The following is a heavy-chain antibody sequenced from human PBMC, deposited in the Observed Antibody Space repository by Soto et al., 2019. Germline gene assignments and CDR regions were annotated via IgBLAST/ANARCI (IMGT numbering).Heavy chain of an antibody. CDR2: ISGSGGST. D-gene: IGHD3-10*01. CDR1: LVTFSSYA. J-gene: IGHJ6*02. CDR3: AKDGFGELTNYYYYYGMDV. V-gene: IGHV3-23*01. Sequence: SCAASLVTFSSYAVSWVRQAPGKWLEWVSAISGSGGSTYYADSVKGRFTISRDNSKNTLYLQMNSLRAEDTAVYYCAKDGFGELTNYYYYYGMDVWGQGTTVTVSS.